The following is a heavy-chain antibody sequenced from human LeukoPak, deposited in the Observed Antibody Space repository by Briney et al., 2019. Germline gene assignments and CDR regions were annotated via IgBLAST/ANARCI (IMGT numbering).Heavy chain of an antibody. V-gene: IGHV4-59*08. D-gene: IGHD3-9*01. CDR2: IYYSGST. Sequence: SETLSLTCTVSGGSISSYYWSWIRQPPGKGLEWIGYIYYSGSTNYNPSLKSRVTISVDTSKNQFSLKLSSVTAADTAVYYCARGNDILTGSAYYFDYWGQGTLVTVSS. CDR1: GGSISSYY. J-gene: IGHJ4*02. CDR3: ARGNDILTGSAYYFDY.